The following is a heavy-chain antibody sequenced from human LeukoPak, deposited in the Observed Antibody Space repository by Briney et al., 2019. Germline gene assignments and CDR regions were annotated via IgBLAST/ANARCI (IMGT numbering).Heavy chain of an antibody. Sequence: GASVKVSCKASGYTFTSYGISWVRQAPGQGLEWMGGISAYNGNTNYAQKLQGRVTLTTDTSTSTAYMELRSLRSDDTAVYFCARGISVQFHMDVWGKGTTVTVSS. V-gene: IGHV1-18*01. J-gene: IGHJ6*03. CDR3: ARGISVQFHMDV. CDR1: GYTFTSYG. CDR2: ISAYNGNT.